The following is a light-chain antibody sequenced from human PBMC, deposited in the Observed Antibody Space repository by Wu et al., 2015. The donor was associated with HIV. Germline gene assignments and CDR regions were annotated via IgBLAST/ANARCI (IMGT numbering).Light chain of an antibody. V-gene: IGKV3-11*01. J-gene: IGKJ3*01. CDR1: QSVRGNY. CDR2: DAS. CDR3: QQRRTWLLT. Sequence: EIVLTQSPVTLSLSPGERATLSCRASQSVRGNYLAWYQQKAGQAPRLLIYDASNRATGIPARFSGSGSGTDFTLTISSLEPEDFAVYYCQQRRTWLLTFGPGPSGNQT.